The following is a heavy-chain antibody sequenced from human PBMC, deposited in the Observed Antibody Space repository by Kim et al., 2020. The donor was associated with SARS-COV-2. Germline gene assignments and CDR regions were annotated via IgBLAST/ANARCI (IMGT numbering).Heavy chain of an antibody. J-gene: IGHJ5*02. Sequence: SETLSLTCAVYGGSFSGYYWSWIRQPPGKGLEWIGEINHSGSTNYNPSLKSRVTISVDTSKNQFSLKLSSVTAADTAVYYCARKPWFGVGWFDPWGQGTLVTVSS. CDR1: GGSFSGYY. CDR3: ARKPWFGVGWFDP. V-gene: IGHV4-34*01. CDR2: INHSGST. D-gene: IGHD3-10*01.